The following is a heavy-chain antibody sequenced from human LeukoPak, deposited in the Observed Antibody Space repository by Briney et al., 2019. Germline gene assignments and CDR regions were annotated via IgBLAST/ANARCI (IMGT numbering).Heavy chain of an antibody. J-gene: IGHJ3*02. V-gene: IGHV3-66*02. CDR3: ARDPYDSSGYYYPGAFDI. Sequence: GGSLRLSCAVSGFTVSSKYRGWVRQAPGRGLEWVSAIYSGGRPYYQNSVKGRFTISRDNSKNTLYLQMNSLRAEDTAVYYCARDPYDSSGYYYPGAFDIWGQGTMVTVSS. CDR1: GFTVSSKY. D-gene: IGHD3-22*01. CDR2: IYSGGRP.